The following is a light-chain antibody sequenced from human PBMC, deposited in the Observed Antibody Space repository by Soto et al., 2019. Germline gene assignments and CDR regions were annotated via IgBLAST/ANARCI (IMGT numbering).Light chain of an antibody. V-gene: IGKV3-20*01. Sequence: IVLTQSPGTLSLSPGERATLSCRASQSVNNNYLAWYQQNPGQAPRLLIYGASSRATGIPDRFSGSGSGTDFPLTISILEPEDFAVYYCQQYGSSQYTFGQGTQLEIK. CDR1: QSVNNNY. CDR2: GAS. J-gene: IGKJ2*01. CDR3: QQYGSSQYT.